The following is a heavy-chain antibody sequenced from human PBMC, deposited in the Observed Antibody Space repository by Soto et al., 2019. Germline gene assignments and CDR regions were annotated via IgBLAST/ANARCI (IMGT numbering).Heavy chain of an antibody. CDR1: GLTLSGYV. J-gene: IGHJ5*02. V-gene: IGHV3-30-3*01. CDR3: AREDGDYVLSPLFDP. Sequence: QVQLVESGGGVVKLGGSLRLSFAALGLTLSGYVWHGVARAPGRGLEGVAVLSYVGSNNYNPDSVKGRFTISRENSKNTLYLQMNSLRAEDTAVYYCAREDGDYVLSPLFDPWGQGTLVTVSS. D-gene: IGHD4-17*01. CDR2: LSYVGSNN.